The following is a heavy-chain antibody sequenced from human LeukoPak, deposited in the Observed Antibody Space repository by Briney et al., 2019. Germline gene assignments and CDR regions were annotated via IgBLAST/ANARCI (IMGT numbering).Heavy chain of an antibody. V-gene: IGHV1-2*06. CDR3: ARDLGRNYYYDMDV. J-gene: IGHJ6*02. Sequence: ASVKVSCKASGYTFTGYYMHWVRQAPGQGLEWMGRINPNSGGTNYAQKFQGRVTMTRDTSISTAYMELSRLGSDDTAVYYCARDLGRNYYYDMDVWGQGTTVTVSS. CDR1: GYTFTGYY. CDR2: INPNSGGT.